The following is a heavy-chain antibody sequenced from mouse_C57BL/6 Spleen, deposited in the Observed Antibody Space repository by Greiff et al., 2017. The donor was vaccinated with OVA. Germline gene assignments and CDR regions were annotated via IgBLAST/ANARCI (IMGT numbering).Heavy chain of an antibody. CDR1: GYTFTDYN. D-gene: IGHD2-2*01. CDR2: INPNNGGT. CDR3: ARSLWLRRVPFDY. J-gene: IGHJ2*01. Sequence: EVQLQQSGPELVKPGASVKIPCKASGYTFTDYNMHWVKQSHGKSLEWIGDINPNNGGTIYNQKFKGKATLTVDKSSSTAYMELRSLTSEDTAVYYCARSLWLRRVPFDYWGQGTTLTVSS. V-gene: IGHV1-18*01.